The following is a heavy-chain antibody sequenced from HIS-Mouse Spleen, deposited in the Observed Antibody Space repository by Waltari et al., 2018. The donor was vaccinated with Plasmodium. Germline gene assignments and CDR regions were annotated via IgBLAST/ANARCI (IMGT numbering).Heavy chain of an antibody. CDR2: ISYDGSNK. V-gene: IGHV3-30*18. J-gene: IGHJ3*02. Sequence: QVQLVESGGGVVQPGRSLRLSCAASGFTFSSYGMHWAHQAPGKGLEWVAVISYDGSNKYYADSVKGRFTISRDNSKNTLYLQMNSLRAEDTAVYYCAKGSFIGSGYDPWAFDIWGQGTMVTVSS. CDR1: GFTFSSYG. CDR3: AKGSFIGSGYDPWAFDI. D-gene: IGHD5-12*01.